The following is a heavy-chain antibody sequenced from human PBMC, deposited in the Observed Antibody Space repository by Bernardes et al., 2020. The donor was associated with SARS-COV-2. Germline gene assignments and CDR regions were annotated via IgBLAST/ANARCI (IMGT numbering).Heavy chain of an antibody. D-gene: IGHD2-15*01. CDR2: ISAYNGYT. CDR1: GYTFTAYV. Sequence: ASVKVSCKTSGYTFTAYVIIWVRQAPGQWLESMGLISAYNGYTNYAQKFQGRVTMTTDTSTSTAYMELRILRSDDTAVYYCARALISDCSGGSCYPDYGDYFDYWGQGTLLTVSS. V-gene: IGHV1-18*01. CDR3: ARALISDCSGGSCYPDYGDYFDY. J-gene: IGHJ4*02.